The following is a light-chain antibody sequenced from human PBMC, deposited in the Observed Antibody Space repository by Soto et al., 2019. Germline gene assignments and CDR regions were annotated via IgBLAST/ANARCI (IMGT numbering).Light chain of an antibody. CDR1: QSVSSN. Sequence: EIVLTHSPATLSLSPGERATLSCRASQSVSSNLAWYQQKPGQAPRLLIYGASTRATGIPARFSGSGSGTDFTLTISSLEPEDFAVYYCQQRSNWRGAFGQGTRLEIK. CDR2: GAS. CDR3: QQRSNWRGA. V-gene: IGKV3-11*01. J-gene: IGKJ5*01.